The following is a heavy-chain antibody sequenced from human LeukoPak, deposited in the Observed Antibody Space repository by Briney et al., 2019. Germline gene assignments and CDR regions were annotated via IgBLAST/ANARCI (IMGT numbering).Heavy chain of an antibody. V-gene: IGHV3-48*04. J-gene: IGHJ5*02. CDR3: ATENWFDP. Sequence: GGSLRLSCAASGFTFSSYSMSWVRQAPGKGLEWVSYISSSTNTIYYADSVKGRFTISRDNAKNSLYLQMNSLRAEDTAVYYCATENWFDPWGQGTLVTVSS. CDR1: GFTFSSYS. CDR2: ISSSTNTI.